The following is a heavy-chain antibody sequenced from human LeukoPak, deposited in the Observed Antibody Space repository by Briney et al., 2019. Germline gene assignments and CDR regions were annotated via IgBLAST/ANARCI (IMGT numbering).Heavy chain of an antibody. Sequence: SETLSLTCTVSGGSISSYYWSWLRQPPGKGLEWIGYIYYSGSTNYNPSLKSRVTISVDTSKNQFSLKLSSVTAADTAVYYCARGQWLFHAFDIWGQGTMVTVSS. CDR1: GGSISSYY. CDR2: IYYSGST. J-gene: IGHJ3*02. V-gene: IGHV4-59*12. D-gene: IGHD6-19*01. CDR3: ARGQWLFHAFDI.